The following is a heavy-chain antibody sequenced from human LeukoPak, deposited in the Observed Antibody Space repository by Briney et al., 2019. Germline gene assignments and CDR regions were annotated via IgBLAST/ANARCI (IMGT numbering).Heavy chain of an antibody. Sequence: PSETLSLTCAVSDYPISRNYFWGWIRQPPGKGLEWIGGIYHSGTTYYNPSLKSRVTFLLDTSKSQFSLKLTSVSAADTAMYFRAIRVVPLEGEEWGFIGDYWGQGILVTVSS. J-gene: IGHJ4*02. CDR2: IYHSGTT. D-gene: IGHD3-10*01. CDR1: DYPISRNYF. V-gene: IGHV4-38-2*01. CDR3: AIRVVPLEGEEWGFIGDY.